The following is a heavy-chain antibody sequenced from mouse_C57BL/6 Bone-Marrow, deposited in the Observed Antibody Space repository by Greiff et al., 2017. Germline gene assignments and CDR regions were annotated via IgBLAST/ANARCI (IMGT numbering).Heavy chain of an antibody. J-gene: IGHJ4*01. CDR2: IYPGDGDT. D-gene: IGHD2-4*01. CDR3: APYDYDNYAMDY. V-gene: IGHV1-82*01. Sequence: QVQLQQSGPELVKPGASVKISCKASGYAFSSSWMNWVKQRPGKGLEWIGRIYPGDGDTNYNGKFKGKATLTADKSSSTAYMQLSSLTSEDSAVYFCAPYDYDNYAMDYWGQETSVTVSS. CDR1: GYAFSSSW.